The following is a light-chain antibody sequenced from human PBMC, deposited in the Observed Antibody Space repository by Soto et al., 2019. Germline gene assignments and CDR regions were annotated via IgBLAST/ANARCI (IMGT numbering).Light chain of an antibody. CDR3: QQYYSSPPT. V-gene: IGKV4-1*01. CDR2: WAS. Sequence: DIVMTQSPDSLAVSLGERATLNCKSSQSVLYSSNNKNYLAWYQQKPGQPPKLLIYWASTRESGVPDRFSGSGSGTNVTLTISSLQAADVAVYFCQQYYSSPPTFGQGTKVE. J-gene: IGKJ1*01. CDR1: QSVLYSSNNKNY.